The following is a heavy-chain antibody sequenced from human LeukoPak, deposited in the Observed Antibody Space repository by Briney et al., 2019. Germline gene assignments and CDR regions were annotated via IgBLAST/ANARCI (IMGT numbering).Heavy chain of an antibody. J-gene: IGHJ4*02. V-gene: IGHV4-34*01. D-gene: IGHD3-10*01. CDR2: INHSGST. Sequence: KPSETLSLTCAVYGGSFSGYYWSWIRQPPGKGLEWIGEINHSGSTNYNPSLKGRVTISVDTSKNQFSLKLSSVTAADTAVYYCARVVKLWFGEFRGYFDYWGQGTLVTVSS. CDR3: ARVVKLWFGEFRGYFDY. CDR1: GGSFSGYY.